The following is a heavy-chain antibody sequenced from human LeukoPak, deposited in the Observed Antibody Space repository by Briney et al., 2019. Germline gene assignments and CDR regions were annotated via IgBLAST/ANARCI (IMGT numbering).Heavy chain of an antibody. CDR2: ISCDGSNK. CDR3: AKHRGYSYGSLGMDV. V-gene: IGHV3-30*18. J-gene: IGHJ6*02. D-gene: IGHD5-18*01. CDR1: GFTFSSYG. Sequence: GGSLRLSCAASGFTFSSYGMHWVHQAPGKGLEWVAVISCDGSNKYYADSVKGRFTISRDNSKNTLYLQMNSLRAEDTAVYYCAKHRGYSYGSLGMDVWGQGTTVTVSS.